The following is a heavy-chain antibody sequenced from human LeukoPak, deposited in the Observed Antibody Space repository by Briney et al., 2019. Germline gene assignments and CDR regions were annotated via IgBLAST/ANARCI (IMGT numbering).Heavy chain of an antibody. CDR2: ISYDGSNK. CDR1: GFTFSSYA. J-gene: IGHJ4*02. D-gene: IGHD6-19*01. CDR3: AKEFVAVAGTGIDY. V-gene: IGHV3-30*04. Sequence: PGRSLRLSCAASGFTFSSYAMHWVRQAPGKGLEWVAVISYDGSNKYYADSVKGRFTISRDNSKNTLYLQMNSLRAEDTAVYYCAKEFVAVAGTGIDYWGQGTLVTVSS.